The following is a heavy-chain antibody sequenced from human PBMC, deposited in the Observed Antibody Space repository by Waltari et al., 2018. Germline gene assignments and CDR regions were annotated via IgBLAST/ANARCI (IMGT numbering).Heavy chain of an antibody. D-gene: IGHD2-15*01. CDR3: ARVPFCSSGGSCYSTLDY. Sequence: QVQLVESGGGVVQPGRSLRLSCAASGFTFSSYAMHWVRQAPGKGLEWVAVISYDGSNKYYADSVKGRFTISRDNSKNPLYLQMNSLRAEDTAVYYCARVPFCSSGGSCYSTLDYWGQGTLVTVSS. J-gene: IGHJ4*02. V-gene: IGHV3-30-3*01. CDR2: ISYDGSNK. CDR1: GFTFSSYA.